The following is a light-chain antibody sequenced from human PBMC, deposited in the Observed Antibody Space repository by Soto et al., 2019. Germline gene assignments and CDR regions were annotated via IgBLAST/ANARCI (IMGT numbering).Light chain of an antibody. CDR3: QQYENLPT. J-gene: IGKJ5*01. V-gene: IGKV1-33*01. CDR1: QNINNN. CDR2: DAS. Sequence: DIQLTQSQSSLSACVGESVTLTCQASQNINNNLNWYQQKPGRAPKLLIYDASNLEAGVPSRFRGSGSGTDFTFTISRLQPEDIATYYCQQYENLPTFGQGTRLEI.